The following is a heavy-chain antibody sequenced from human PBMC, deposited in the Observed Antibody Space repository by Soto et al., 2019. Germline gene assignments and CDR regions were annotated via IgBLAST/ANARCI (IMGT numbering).Heavy chain of an antibody. V-gene: IGHV1-2*04. CDR1: GYTFTGYY. Sequence: ASVKVSCKASGYTFTGYYMHWVRQAPGQGLEWMGWINPNSGGTNYAQKFQGWVTMTRDTSISTAYMELSRLRSDDTAVYYCARAVRRYSYGYEAGYWGHGTLVTVSS. J-gene: IGHJ4*01. D-gene: IGHD5-18*01. CDR2: INPNSGGT. CDR3: ARAVRRYSYGYEAGY.